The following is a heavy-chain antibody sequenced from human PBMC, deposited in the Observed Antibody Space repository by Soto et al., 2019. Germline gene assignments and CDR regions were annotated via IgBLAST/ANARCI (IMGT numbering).Heavy chain of an antibody. CDR1: GFSFNSSS. CDR3: ARAARVWGGPLD. CDR2: ISSSVYT. Sequence: EVHLVESGGGLVKPGGSLRLFCAASGFSFNSSSMNWVRQAPGKGLEWVASISSSVYTYYVDSVRGRFTISRDNAKNSLFLQMNSLRVEDTAVYYCARAARVWGGPLDWGQGAVVTVSS. V-gene: IGHV3-21*01. D-gene: IGHD3-3*01. J-gene: IGHJ4*02.